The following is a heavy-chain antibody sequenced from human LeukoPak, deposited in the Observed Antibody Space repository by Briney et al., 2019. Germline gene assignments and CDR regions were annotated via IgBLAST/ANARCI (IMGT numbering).Heavy chain of an antibody. V-gene: IGHV3-15*01. D-gene: IGHD1-14*01. CDR2: IKSKTDGGTT. J-gene: IGHJ4*02. Sequence: PGGSLRLSCAASGFTFGNAWMSWVRQAPGKGLEWVGRIKSKTDGGTTDYAAPVKGKFTISRDDSKNTLYLRMNSLKTEDTAVYYCTVTQVEPAPFGYWGQGTLVTVSS. CDR3: TVTQVEPAPFGY. CDR1: GFTFGNAW.